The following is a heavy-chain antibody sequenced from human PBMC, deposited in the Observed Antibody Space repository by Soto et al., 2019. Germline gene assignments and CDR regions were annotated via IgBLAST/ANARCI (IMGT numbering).Heavy chain of an antibody. D-gene: IGHD2-15*01. CDR3: ARELQGLYYFDY. J-gene: IGHJ4*02. V-gene: IGHV1-3*01. Sequence: GASVKVSCKDSGYTFISYAIHWVRPAPGQRLEWMGWINAGNGNTKYSQKFQGRVTITRDTSASTAYMELTSLRSEDTAVYYCARELQGLYYFDYWGQGTLVTVSS. CDR1: GYTFISYA. CDR2: INAGNGNT.